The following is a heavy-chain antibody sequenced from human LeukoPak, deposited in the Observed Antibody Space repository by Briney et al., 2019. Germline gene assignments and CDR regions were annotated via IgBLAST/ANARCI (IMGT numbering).Heavy chain of an antibody. CDR3: ARKDKQWLDY. CDR2: ISPILGIA. J-gene: IGHJ4*02. D-gene: IGHD6-19*01. V-gene: IGHV1-69*04. Sequence: SVKVSCKASGGTFSSYAISWVRQAPGQGLEWMGRISPILGIANYAQKFQGRVTITADKSTSTAYMELSSLRSEDTAVYYCARKDKQWLDYWGQGTLVTVSS. CDR1: GGTFSSYA.